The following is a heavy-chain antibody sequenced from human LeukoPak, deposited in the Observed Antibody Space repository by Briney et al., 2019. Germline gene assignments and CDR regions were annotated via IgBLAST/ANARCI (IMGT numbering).Heavy chain of an antibody. Sequence: ASVKVSCMASGYTFTSYDINWVRQATGQGLEWMGWMNSNSGNTGYAQKFQGRVTMTRNTSISTAYMELSSLRSEDTAVYYCARDTYYYDSSGYPDNAFDIWGQGTMVTASS. D-gene: IGHD3-22*01. J-gene: IGHJ3*02. CDR3: ARDTYYYDSSGYPDNAFDI. CDR2: MNSNSGNT. CDR1: GYTFTSYD. V-gene: IGHV1-8*01.